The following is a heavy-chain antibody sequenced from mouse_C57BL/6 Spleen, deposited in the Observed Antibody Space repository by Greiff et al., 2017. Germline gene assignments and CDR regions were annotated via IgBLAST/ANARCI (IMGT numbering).Heavy chain of an antibody. CDR2: IWTGGGT. V-gene: IGHV2-9-1*01. D-gene: IGHD4-1*01. CDR1: GFSLTSYA. CDR3: ARILKLGRGFYFDY. Sequence: QVQLQQSGPGLVAPSQSLSITCTVSGFSLTSYAISWVRQPPGKGLEWLGVIWTGGGTNYNSALKSRLSISKDNSKSQVFLKMNSLQTDDTARYYCARILKLGRGFYFDYWGQGTTLTVSS. J-gene: IGHJ2*01.